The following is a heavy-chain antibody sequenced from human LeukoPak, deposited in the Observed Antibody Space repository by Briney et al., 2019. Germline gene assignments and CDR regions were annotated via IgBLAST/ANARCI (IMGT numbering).Heavy chain of an antibody. V-gene: IGHV4-38-2*02. CDR2: IYHSGRA. D-gene: IGHD2-2*01. Sequence: SSETLSLTCAVSGYSISSGYQWAWIRQSPGKGLEWIGSIYHSGRAHYNPSLKSRVTISVETSKNQFSLKMYSVTAADTAVYYCARDPRWLTPDCTSTSCYENYFDPWGQGTLVTVSS. CDR1: GYSISSGYQ. CDR3: ARDPRWLTPDCTSTSCYENYFDP. J-gene: IGHJ5*02.